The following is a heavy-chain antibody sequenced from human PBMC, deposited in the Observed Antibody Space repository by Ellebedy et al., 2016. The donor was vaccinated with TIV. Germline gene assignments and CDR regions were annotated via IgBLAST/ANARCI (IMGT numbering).Heavy chain of an antibody. V-gene: IGHV3-21*01. D-gene: IGHD3-3*01. Sequence: PGGSLRLSCAASGFNISSHTMNRVRQAPGRGLEWVSSLTSSYSDRYYADSVKGRFTISRDTAKNSLYLEMNGLGDEDTAVYYCARGATPGFIWSGHYFDSWGQGIMVTVSS. CDR1: GFNISSHT. CDR3: ARGATPGFIWSGHYFDS. CDR2: LTSSYSDR. J-gene: IGHJ5*01.